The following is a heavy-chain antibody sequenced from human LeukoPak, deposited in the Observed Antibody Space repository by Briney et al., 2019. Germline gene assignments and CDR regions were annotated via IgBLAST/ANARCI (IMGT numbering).Heavy chain of an antibody. Sequence: ASVKVSCKASGYTFTSYYMHWVRQAPGQGLEWMGIINPSGGSTSYAQKFQGRVTMTRDTSTSTVYMELSSLRSEDTAVYYCVRDLAIAAAAAYYYYGMDVWGQGTTVTVSS. CDR1: GYTFTSYY. CDR3: VRDLAIAAAAAYYYYGMDV. D-gene: IGHD6-13*01. V-gene: IGHV1-46*01. J-gene: IGHJ6*02. CDR2: INPSGGST.